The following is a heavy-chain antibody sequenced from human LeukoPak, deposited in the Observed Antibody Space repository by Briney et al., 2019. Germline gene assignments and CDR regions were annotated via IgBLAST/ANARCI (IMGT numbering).Heavy chain of an antibody. V-gene: IGHV3-21*04. D-gene: IGHD3/OR15-3a*01. CDR3: AKGRWTLDY. CDR2: ISSSGTYI. CDR1: RFTFSSYT. J-gene: IGHJ4*02. Sequence: GGSLRLSCAASRFTFSSYTMNWVRQAPGKGLEWVSSISSSGTYIYYADSVKGRFSISRDNAKNSLYLQMNSLRADDTAVYCCAKGRWTLDYWGQGTLVTVSS.